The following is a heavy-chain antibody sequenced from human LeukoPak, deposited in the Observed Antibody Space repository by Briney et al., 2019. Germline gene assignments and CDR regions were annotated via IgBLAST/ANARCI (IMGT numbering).Heavy chain of an antibody. Sequence: PSETLSLTCTVSGSINSYCWSWIRPPPGKGLEWIGYIYTSGSNNYHPSLKSRVTISVDTSKNQFSLNLSSVAAADTAVYYCARQKCTSTSCPTKKAFDIWGQGTMVTVSS. CDR2: IYTSGSN. CDR3: ARQKCTSTSCPTKKAFDI. CDR1: GSINSYC. D-gene: IGHD2-2*01. J-gene: IGHJ3*02. V-gene: IGHV4-4*09.